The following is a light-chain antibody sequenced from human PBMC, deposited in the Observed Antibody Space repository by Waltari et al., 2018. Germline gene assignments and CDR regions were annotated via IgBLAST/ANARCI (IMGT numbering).Light chain of an antibody. J-gene: IGKJ4*01. V-gene: IGKV1-NL1*01. CDR1: QVIGNA. CDR3: QQYYSIALN. CDR2: AAS. Sequence: DIQMTQSPSSLSVSVGDRVTITCRASQVIGNALAWYQQKPGKAPKLLFYAASRLESGVPSRFSGSGSGTDYTLTISSLQPEDFATYYCQQYYSIALNFGGGTKVEIK.